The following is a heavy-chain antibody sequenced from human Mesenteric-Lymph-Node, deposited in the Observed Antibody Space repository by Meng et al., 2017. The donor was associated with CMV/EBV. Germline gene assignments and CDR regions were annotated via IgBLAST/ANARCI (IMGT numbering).Heavy chain of an antibody. CDR1: GYTFTGYY. J-gene: IGHJ4*02. CDR3: ARSHYYYDDSGYYRFDY. CDR2: ISAYNGNT. D-gene: IGHD3-22*01. Sequence: ASVKVSCKASGYTFTGYYMHWVRQAPGQGLEWMGWISAYNGNTNSAQNLQGRVTMTTDTSTSTAYMELRSLRSDDTAVYYCARSHYYYDDSGYYRFDYWGQGTLVTVSS. V-gene: IGHV1-18*04.